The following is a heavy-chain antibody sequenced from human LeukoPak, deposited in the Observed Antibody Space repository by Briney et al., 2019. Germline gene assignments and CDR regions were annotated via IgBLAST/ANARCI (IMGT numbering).Heavy chain of an antibody. CDR2: IYTSGST. D-gene: IGHD7-27*01. CDR1: GGSFSSYY. CDR3: AREPRLHWGFDY. J-gene: IGHJ4*02. V-gene: IGHV4-4*07. Sequence: PSETLSLTCAVYGGSFSSYYWSWIRQPAGKGLEWIGRIYTSGSTNYNPSLKSRVTMSVDTSKNQFSLKLSSVTAADTAVYYCAREPRLHWGFDYWGQGTLVTVSS.